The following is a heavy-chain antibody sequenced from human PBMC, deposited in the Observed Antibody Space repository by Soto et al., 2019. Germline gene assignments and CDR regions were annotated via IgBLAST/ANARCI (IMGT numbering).Heavy chain of an antibody. CDR3: AHRTTYEVTTPSFDY. CDR1: GFSLSTSGVG. J-gene: IGHJ4*02. D-gene: IGHD4-17*01. Sequence: QITLKESGPTLVKPTQPLTLTCTFSGFSLSTSGVGVGWIRQPPGKALDWLALIYWDDDTRYSPSLKNRLSITKDTSKNQVVLTMTNMDPVDTATYYCAHRTTYEVTTPSFDYWGQGTLVTVSS. V-gene: IGHV2-5*02. CDR2: IYWDDDT.